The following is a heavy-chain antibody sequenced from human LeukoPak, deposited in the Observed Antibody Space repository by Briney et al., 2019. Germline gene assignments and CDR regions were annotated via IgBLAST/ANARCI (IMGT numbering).Heavy chain of an antibody. CDR1: GGSISSDY. CDR3: ARQSNCGGDCYSIWFDP. Sequence: SETLSLTCTVSGGSISSDYWIWIRQSAGKGLEWIGRIYTGGSTNYSPSLKSRVTMSVDTSKNQFSLKLTSVTAADTAVYYCARQSNCGGDCYSIWFDPWGQGTLVTVSS. J-gene: IGHJ5*02. V-gene: IGHV4-4*07. CDR2: IYTGGST. D-gene: IGHD2-21*02.